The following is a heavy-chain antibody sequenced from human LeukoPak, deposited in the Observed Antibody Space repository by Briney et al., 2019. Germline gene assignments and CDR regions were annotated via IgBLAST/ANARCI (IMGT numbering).Heavy chain of an antibody. CDR1: GFTFSSFA. D-gene: IGHD2/OR15-2a*01. J-gene: IGHJ4*02. Sequence: PGGSLRLSCAASGFTFSSFAMHCVRQAPGKGLEYVAAISRNGGSTYYADSVKGRFTISRDNSKSTLYLQMSSLRAEDTAVYLCVKDLRSDFMGVLSRYLSYWGQGTLVTVSS. V-gene: IGHV3-64D*09. CDR2: ISRNGGST. CDR3: VKDLRSDFMGVLSRYLSY.